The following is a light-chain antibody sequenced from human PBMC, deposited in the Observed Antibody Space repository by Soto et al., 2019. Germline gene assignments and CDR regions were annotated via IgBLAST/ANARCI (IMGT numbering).Light chain of an antibody. J-gene: IGLJ2*01. V-gene: IGLV2-8*01. CDR3: SSYAGSNNVV. CDR1: SSDVGGYNY. CDR2: EVN. Sequence: QSVLTQPPSASGSPGQSVTISCTGTSSDVGGYNYVSWYQQYPGKAPKFMIYEVNKRPSGVPDRFSGSKSGNTASLTVSGLQAEDEADYYCSSYAGSNNVVFGGGTKLTGL.